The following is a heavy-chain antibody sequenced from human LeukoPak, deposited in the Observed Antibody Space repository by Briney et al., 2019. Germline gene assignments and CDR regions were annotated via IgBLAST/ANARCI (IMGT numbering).Heavy chain of an antibody. Sequence: PGGSLRLSCTASGFTFDDYAMSWVRQAPGKGLEWVGFIRSKAYGGTTEYAASVKGRFTISRDDSKSIAYLQMNSLKTEDTAVYYCTRHYGDYLGSDYWGQGTLVTVSS. J-gene: IGHJ4*02. V-gene: IGHV3-49*04. D-gene: IGHD4-17*01. CDR3: TRHYGDYLGSDY. CDR1: GFTFDDYA. CDR2: IRSKAYGGTT.